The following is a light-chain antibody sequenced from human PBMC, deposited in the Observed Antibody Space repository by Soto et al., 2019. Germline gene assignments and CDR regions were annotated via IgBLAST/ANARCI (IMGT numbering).Light chain of an antibody. CDR3: QQYGSSPGT. J-gene: IGKJ1*01. CDR2: GAS. CDR1: QSVSSSY. Sequence: IVMTQSPATLSVSPGEGVTLSCRASQSVSSSYLAWYQQKPGQAPRLLIYGASSRATGIPDRFSGSGSGTDFTLTISRLEPEDFAVYYCQQYGSSPGTFGQGTKVDI. V-gene: IGKV3-20*01.